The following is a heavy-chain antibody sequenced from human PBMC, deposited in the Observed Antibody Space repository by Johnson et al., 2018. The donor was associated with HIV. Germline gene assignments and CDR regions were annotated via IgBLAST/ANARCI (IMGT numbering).Heavy chain of an antibody. J-gene: IGHJ3*02. V-gene: IGHV3-33*03. CDR1: GFSFSTSG. D-gene: IGHD3-9*01. CDR3: ARGRGDFDWLCAFDI. Sequence: VQLVESGGGVVQPGRSLRVSCAASGFSFSTSGMYWVRQAPGKGLEWVAVIWYDGSNKYYADSVKGRFTISRDNAKNSLYLQMNSLRAEDTAMYYCARGRGDFDWLCAFDIWGQGTMVTVSS. CDR2: IWYDGSNK.